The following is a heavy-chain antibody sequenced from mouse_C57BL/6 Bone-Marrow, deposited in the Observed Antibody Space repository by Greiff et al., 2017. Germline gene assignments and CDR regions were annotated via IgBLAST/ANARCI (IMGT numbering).Heavy chain of an antibody. CDR1: GYTFTSYW. J-gene: IGHJ1*03. D-gene: IGHD1-1*01. CDR2: IHPNSGST. CDR3: ARVHYYGSSYWYFDV. Sequence: QVQLQQPGAELVKPGASVKLSCKASGYTFTSYWMHWVKQRPGQGLEWIGMIHPNSGSTNYNEKFKSKATLTVDKSSSTAYMQLSSLTSEDSAVNYCARVHYYGSSYWYFDVWGTGTTVTVSS. V-gene: IGHV1-64*01.